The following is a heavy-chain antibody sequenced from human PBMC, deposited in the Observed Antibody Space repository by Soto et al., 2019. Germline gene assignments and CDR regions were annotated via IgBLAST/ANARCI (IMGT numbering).Heavy chain of an antibody. CDR1: GFTFSSYS. CDR3: ARDLELLHYDAFDI. Sequence: GESLKISCAASGFTFSSYSMNWVRQAPGKGLEWVSSISSSSSYIYYADSVKGRFTISRDNAKNSLYLQMNSLRAEDTAVYYCARDLELLHYDAFDIWGQGTMVTVSS. J-gene: IGHJ3*02. V-gene: IGHV3-21*01. D-gene: IGHD3-3*01. CDR2: ISSSSSYI.